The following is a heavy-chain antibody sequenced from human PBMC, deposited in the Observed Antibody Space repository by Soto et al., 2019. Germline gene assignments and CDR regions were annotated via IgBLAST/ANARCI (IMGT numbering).Heavy chain of an antibody. V-gene: IGHV3-30-3*01. CDR3: ARDPSPGYYDSSGYYSNYFDY. J-gene: IGHJ4*02. CDR1: GFTFSSYA. D-gene: IGHD3-22*01. Sequence: GGSLRLSCAASGFTFSSYAMRWVRQAPGEGLEWVAVISYDGSNKYYADSVKGRFTISRDNSKNTLYLQMNSLRAEDTAVYYCARDPSPGYYDSSGYYSNYFDYWGQGTLVTVS. CDR2: ISYDGSNK.